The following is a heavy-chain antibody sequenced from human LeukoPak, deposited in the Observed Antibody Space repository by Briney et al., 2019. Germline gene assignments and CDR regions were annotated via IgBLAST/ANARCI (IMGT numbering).Heavy chain of an antibody. J-gene: IGHJ6*02. D-gene: IGHD2-2*01. CDR1: GGSFSGYY. CDR3: ARGIVVPAAILGYYYGMDV. V-gene: IGHV4-34*01. CDR2: INHSGGT. Sequence: SETLSLTCAVYGGSFSGYYWSWIRQPPGKGLEWIGEINHSGGTNYNPSLKSRVTISVDTSKNQFSLKLSSVTAADTAVYYCARGIVVPAAILGYYYGMDVWGQGTTVTVSS.